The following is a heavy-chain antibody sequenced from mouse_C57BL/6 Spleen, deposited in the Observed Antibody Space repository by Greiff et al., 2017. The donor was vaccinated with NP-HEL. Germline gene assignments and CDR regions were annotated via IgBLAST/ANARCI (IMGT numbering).Heavy chain of an antibody. Sequence: DVMLVESGGGLVKPGGSLKLSCAASGFTFSSYTMSWVRQTPEKRLEWVATISGGGGNTYYPDSVKGRFTISRDNAKNTLYLQMSSLRSEDTALYYCARRGWDQAWFAYWGQGTLVTVSA. D-gene: IGHD4-1*01. CDR3: ARRGWDQAWFAY. J-gene: IGHJ3*01. V-gene: IGHV5-9*01. CDR1: GFTFSSYT. CDR2: ISGGGGNT.